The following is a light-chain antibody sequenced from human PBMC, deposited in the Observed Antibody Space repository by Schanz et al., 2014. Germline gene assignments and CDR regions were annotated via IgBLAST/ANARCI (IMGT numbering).Light chain of an antibody. J-gene: IGKJ2*02. Sequence: EIVLTQSPATLSVSPGERATLSCRASQSIGSNLVWYQQKPGQPPRLLIYGASTRATGIPARFSGSGSGTDFTLTISRLEPEDFAVYFCQQYGSSPCTFGQGTKLEIK. CDR3: QQYGSSPCT. V-gene: IGKV3-20*01. CDR1: QSIGSN. CDR2: GAS.